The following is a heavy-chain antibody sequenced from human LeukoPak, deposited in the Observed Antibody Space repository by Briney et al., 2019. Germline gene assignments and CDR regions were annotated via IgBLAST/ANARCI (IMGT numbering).Heavy chain of an antibody. CDR1: GGSISSHY. Sequence: SETLSLTCTVSGGSISSHYWSWIRPTPGKGLGCIGYIYYTGSPNYNPSLKSRVTMSADTSKNQFSLKLSSVTAADTAVYFCARVGGWEPKLHGVTFDYLGQGTLVTVSS. V-gene: IGHV4-59*11. CDR2: IYYTGSP. CDR3: ARVGGWEPKLHGVTFDY. D-gene: IGHD1-26*01. J-gene: IGHJ4*02.